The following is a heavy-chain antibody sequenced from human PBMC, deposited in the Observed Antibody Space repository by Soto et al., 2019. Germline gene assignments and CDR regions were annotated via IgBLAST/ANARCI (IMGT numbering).Heavy chain of an antibody. CDR1: GFPFSSYS. CDR2: ISGSGGST. V-gene: IGHV3-23*01. D-gene: IGHD4-17*01. J-gene: IGHJ1*01. Sequence: PGGSLILSCTASGFPFSSYSMSWVSPAPGKGLEWVSAISGSGGSTYYADSVKGRFTISRDNSKNTLYLQMNSLRAEDTAVYYCAKDPPHDYGDSLISSEYFQHWGQGTLVTVSS. CDR3: AKDPPHDYGDSLISSEYFQH.